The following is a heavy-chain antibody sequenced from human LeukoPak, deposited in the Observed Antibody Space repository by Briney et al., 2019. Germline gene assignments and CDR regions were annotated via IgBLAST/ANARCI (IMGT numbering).Heavy chain of an antibody. Sequence: GEPLHISGKASGYSFTSYWIGWVRQMPGKVLEGMGIIYPGDSDTRYSPSFQGQVTISADKSISTAYLQWSSLKASDTAMYYCARHPSCSSTSGSNWFDPWGQGTLVTVSS. D-gene: IGHD2-2*01. CDR3: ARHPSCSSTSGSNWFDP. J-gene: IGHJ5*02. CDR1: GYSFTSYW. V-gene: IGHV5-51*01. CDR2: IYPGDSDT.